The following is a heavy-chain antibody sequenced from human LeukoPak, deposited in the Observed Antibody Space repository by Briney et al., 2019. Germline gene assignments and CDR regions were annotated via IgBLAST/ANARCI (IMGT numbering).Heavy chain of an antibody. J-gene: IGHJ4*02. CDR2: ISSSSTYI. D-gene: IGHD6-13*01. Sequence: GGSLRLSCVASGFSFNSYSMNWVRQAPGMGLEWVSSISSSSTYIYYADSLKGRFTISRDDAKNSLYLQMNGLRAEDTAVYFCARVWSPPYTSSWPDYFDYWGQGALVTVSS. CDR3: ARVWSPPYTSSWPDYFDY. CDR1: GFSFNSYS. V-gene: IGHV3-21*01.